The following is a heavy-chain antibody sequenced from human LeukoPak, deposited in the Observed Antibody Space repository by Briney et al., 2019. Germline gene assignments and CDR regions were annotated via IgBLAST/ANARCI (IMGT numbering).Heavy chain of an antibody. V-gene: IGHV3-9*01. J-gene: IGHJ4*02. CDR2: ISWNSGSI. CDR1: GFTFDDYA. D-gene: IGHD6-19*01. CDR3: AKALITSSPDY. Sequence: PGGSLRLSCAASGFTFDDYAMHWVRQAPGKGLEWVSGISWNSGSIGYADSVKGRFTISRDNAKNSLYLQMNSLRAEDTALYYCAKALITSSPDYWGQGTLVTVSS.